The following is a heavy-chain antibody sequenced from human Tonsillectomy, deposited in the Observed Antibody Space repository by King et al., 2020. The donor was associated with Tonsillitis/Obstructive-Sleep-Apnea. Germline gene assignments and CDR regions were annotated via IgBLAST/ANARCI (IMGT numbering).Heavy chain of an antibody. V-gene: IGHV3-21*01. CDR2: IDGTGIHL. CDR1: VFAFHYYT. CDR3: TRALSTAYLDS. Sequence: VQLVESGGGLVKPGGSLRLSCAASVFAFHYYTLDLVRQAPGKGLEWFSSIDGTGIHLYYADSGKGRFTVSRDNTKNALYLQMTSLRAEDTALYYCTRALSTAYLDSWGQGTLVTVSS. J-gene: IGHJ4*02.